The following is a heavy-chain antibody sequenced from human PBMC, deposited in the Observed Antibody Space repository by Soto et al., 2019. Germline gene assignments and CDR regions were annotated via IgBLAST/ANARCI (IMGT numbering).Heavy chain of an antibody. CDR3: ARRPISGDYHYYFDY. CDR2: IIPIFGTA. J-gene: IGHJ4*02. Sequence: QVQLVQSGAEVKKPGPSVKVSCKASGGTFSSYAISWVRQDPGQGLEWMGGIIPIFGTANYAQKFQGRVTITGDESTGTAYMELSSLGYEDTAVYYCARRPISGDYHYYFDYWGQGTLVTVSS. D-gene: IGHD4-17*01. V-gene: IGHV1-69*01. CDR1: GGTFSSYA.